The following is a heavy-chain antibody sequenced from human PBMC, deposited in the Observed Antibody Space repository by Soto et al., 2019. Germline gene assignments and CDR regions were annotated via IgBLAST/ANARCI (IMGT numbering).Heavy chain of an antibody. J-gene: IGHJ4*02. CDR3: ARLFTIFGVVEDTAYFDY. Sequence: ASVKVSCKASGYTFTSYYMHWVRQAPGQGLEWMGMINPSGGSTSYAQKFQGRVTMTRDTSTSTVYMELSSLRSEDTAVYYCARLFTIFGVVEDTAYFDYWGQGTLVTVSS. CDR1: GYTFTSYY. D-gene: IGHD3-3*01. CDR2: INPSGGST. V-gene: IGHV1-46*01.